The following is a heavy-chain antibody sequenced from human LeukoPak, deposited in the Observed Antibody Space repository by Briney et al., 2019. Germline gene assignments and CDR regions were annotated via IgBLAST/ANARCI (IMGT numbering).Heavy chain of an antibody. J-gene: IGHJ4*02. Sequence: PGGSQRLSCAASGFTFSSYAMSWVRQAPGKGLEWVSDIGATGGSTDYADYVKGRFTISRDNSKGTLYLQMDSLRAEDTAVYYCAKERDYHGAFDYWGQGTLVTVSS. D-gene: IGHD4-11*01. V-gene: IGHV3-23*01. CDR1: GFTFSSYA. CDR2: IGATGGST. CDR3: AKERDYHGAFDY.